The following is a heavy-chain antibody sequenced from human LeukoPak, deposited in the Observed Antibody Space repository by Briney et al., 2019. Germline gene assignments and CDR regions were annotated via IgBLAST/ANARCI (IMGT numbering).Heavy chain of an antibody. CDR3: ARGRDRSKAGDH. CDR1: GGSRADYY. J-gene: IGHJ4*02. CDR2: IHPSGIF. Sequence: PSETLSLTCTLYGGSRADYYCSWIRPPPGKGLEWIGEIHPSGIFYYNSSLVSRVTISIDTSKSQFSLRLTSVTAADTAFYYCARGRDRSKAGDHWGQGSLVTVSS. V-gene: IGHV4-34*01.